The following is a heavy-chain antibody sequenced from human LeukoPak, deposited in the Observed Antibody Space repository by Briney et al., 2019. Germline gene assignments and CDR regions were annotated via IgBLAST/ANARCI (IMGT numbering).Heavy chain of an antibody. CDR1: GGSMSTHL. J-gene: IGHJ3*01. CDR3: ARDRAGYSGYEGDPFDV. Sequence: SETLSLNCTVSGGSMSTHLWSWIRQPAGKGPEWIGRIYTSGSTNYNPSLKSRVTMSVDTSKNQFSLKLSSVTAADTAMYYCARDRAGYSGYEGDPFDVWGQGTMVTVSS. CDR2: IYTSGST. V-gene: IGHV4-4*07. D-gene: IGHD5-12*01.